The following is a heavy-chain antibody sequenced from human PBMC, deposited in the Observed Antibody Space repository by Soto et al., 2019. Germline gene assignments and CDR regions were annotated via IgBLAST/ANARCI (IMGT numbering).Heavy chain of an antibody. Sequence: GGSLRLSCAASGFTFSEYYMSWIRQAPGKGLEWVSYISSSSSSIYYADSVKDRFTISRDNAKNTLYLQMNSLRAEDTAVYYCARDDYGDYAPQLDYWGQGTLVTVSS. J-gene: IGHJ4*02. CDR1: GFTFSEYY. D-gene: IGHD4-17*01. CDR2: ISSSSSSI. CDR3: ARDDYGDYAPQLDY. V-gene: IGHV3-11*04.